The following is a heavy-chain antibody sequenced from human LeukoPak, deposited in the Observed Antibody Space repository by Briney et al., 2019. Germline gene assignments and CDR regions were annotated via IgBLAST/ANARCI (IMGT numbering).Heavy chain of an antibody. CDR1: GFTVSSNY. J-gene: IGHJ3*02. V-gene: IGHV3-53*01. D-gene: IGHD2-15*01. CDR2: IYSGGST. CDR3: AREGYCSGGSCYFGAFDI. Sequence: GGSLRLSCAASGFTVSSNYMSWVRQAPGKGLEWASVIYSGGSTYYADSVKGRFTISRDNSKNTLYLQMNSLRAEDTAVYYCAREGYCSGGSCYFGAFDIWGQGTMVTVSS.